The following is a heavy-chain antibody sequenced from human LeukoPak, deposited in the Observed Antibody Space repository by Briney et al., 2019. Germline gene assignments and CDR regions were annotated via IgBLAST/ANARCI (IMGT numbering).Heavy chain of an antibody. J-gene: IGHJ4*02. V-gene: IGHV4-39*02. D-gene: IGHD3-22*01. CDR3: ARLYYYDSSGPPL. Sequence: SETLSLTCTISGGSISSSSYYWGWIRQPPGKGLEWIGNIYYSGRTYYNPSLKSRVTISVDTSKNDFSLKLSSVTAADTAVYYCARLYYYDSSGPPLWGRGTMVAVSS. CDR2: IYYSGRT. CDR1: GGSISSSSYY.